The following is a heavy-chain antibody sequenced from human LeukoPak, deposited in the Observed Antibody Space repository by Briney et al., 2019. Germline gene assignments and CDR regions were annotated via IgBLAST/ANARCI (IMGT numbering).Heavy chain of an antibody. CDR3: ARGQQLVTSYYYYYMDV. D-gene: IGHD6-13*01. CDR1: GGSISSYY. V-gene: IGHV4-4*07. Sequence: SETPSLTCTVSGGSISSYYWSWIRQPAGKGLEWIGRIYTSGSTNYNPSLKSRVTMSVDTSKNQFSLKLSSVTAADTAVYYCARGQQLVTSYYYYYMDVWGKGTTVTVSS. CDR2: IYTSGST. J-gene: IGHJ6*03.